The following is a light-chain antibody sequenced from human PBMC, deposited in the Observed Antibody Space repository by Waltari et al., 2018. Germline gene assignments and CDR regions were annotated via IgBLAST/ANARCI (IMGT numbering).Light chain of an antibody. Sequence: DIQLTQSPSSLSASVGDRVTITCQASQDISNSLNWYQQKPGKAPQVLIFAASILETGVPSRFSGSGSGTDFTFIINSLQPEDFATYYCQHHDHLLCTFGPGTTVDIK. CDR2: AAS. J-gene: IGKJ3*01. CDR3: QHHDHLLCT. V-gene: IGKV1-33*01. CDR1: QDISNS.